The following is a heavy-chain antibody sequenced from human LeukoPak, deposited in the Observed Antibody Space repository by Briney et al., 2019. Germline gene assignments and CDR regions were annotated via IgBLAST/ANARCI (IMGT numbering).Heavy chain of an antibody. CDR2: IYSGGST. V-gene: IGHV3-53*01. CDR1: GFTVSSNY. D-gene: IGHD2-15*01. CDR3: ARIPFDGWPYYFDY. J-gene: IGHJ4*02. Sequence: GGSLRLSCAASGFTVSSNYMSWVRQAPGKGLEWVSVIYSGGSTYYADSVKGRFTISRDNSKNTLYLQMNSLRAEDTAVYYCARIPFDGWPYYFDYWGQGTLVTVSS.